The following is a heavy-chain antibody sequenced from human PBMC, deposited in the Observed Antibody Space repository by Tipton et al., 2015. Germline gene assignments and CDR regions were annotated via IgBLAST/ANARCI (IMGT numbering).Heavy chain of an antibody. CDR2: IQPSGNT. J-gene: IGHJ4*02. Sequence: TLSLTCTIPGDSISNYFWSWIRQPAGKGLEWIGRIQPSGNTNYNPSLKSRVTMSADTSKNQSSLKLSSVTAADTAFYYCVRERYSFASSFFDNWGQGTLVTVSS. CDR3: VRERYSFASSFFDN. CDR1: GDSISNYF. V-gene: IGHV4-4*07. D-gene: IGHD5-12*01.